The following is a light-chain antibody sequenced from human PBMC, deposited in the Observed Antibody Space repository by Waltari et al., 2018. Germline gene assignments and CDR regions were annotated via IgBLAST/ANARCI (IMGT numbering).Light chain of an antibody. V-gene: IGKV3-20*01. Sequence: EIVLTHSPGTLSSSPGDRATLSCRASQSVSSSYLAWYQQKPGQAPRLLIYGASSRATGIPDRFSGSGSGTDFTLTISRLEPEDFAVYYCQQYGSSPLTFGGGTKVEIK. J-gene: IGKJ4*01. CDR2: GAS. CDR3: QQYGSSPLT. CDR1: QSVSSSY.